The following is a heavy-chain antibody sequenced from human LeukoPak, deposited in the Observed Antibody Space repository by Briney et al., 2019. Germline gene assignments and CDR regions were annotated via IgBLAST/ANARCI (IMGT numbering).Heavy chain of an antibody. CDR2: IYYSGST. D-gene: IGHD6-13*01. CDR3: ATAAAGARPDY. V-gene: IGHV4-59*12. Sequence: SETLSLTCTVSGGSISTYYWSWIRQPPGKGLEWIGYIYYSGSTNYNPSLKSRVTISVDTSKNQFSLKLSSVTAADTAVYYCATAAAGARPDYWGQGTLVTVSS. CDR1: GGSISTYY. J-gene: IGHJ4*02.